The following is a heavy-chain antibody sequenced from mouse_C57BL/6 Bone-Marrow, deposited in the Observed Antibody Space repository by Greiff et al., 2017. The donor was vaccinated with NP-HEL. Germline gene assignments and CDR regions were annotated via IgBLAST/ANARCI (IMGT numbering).Heavy chain of an antibody. CDR3: VRGLLTGTFYYFDY. J-gene: IGHJ2*01. Sequence: QVQLQQSGAELVKPGASVKISCKASGYAFSSYWMNWVKQRPGKGLEWIGQIYPGDGDTNYNGKFKGKATLTADKSSSTAYMQLSSLTSEDSAVYFCVRGLLTGTFYYFDYWGQGTTLTVSS. D-gene: IGHD4-1*01. CDR1: GYAFSSYW. V-gene: IGHV1-80*01. CDR2: IYPGDGDT.